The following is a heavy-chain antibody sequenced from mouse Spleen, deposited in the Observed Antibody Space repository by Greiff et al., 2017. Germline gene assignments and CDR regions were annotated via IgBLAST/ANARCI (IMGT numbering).Heavy chain of an antibody. J-gene: IGHJ3*01. CDR2: IDPETGGT. CDR1: GYTFTDYE. Sequence: VKLMESGAELVRPGASVTLSCKASGYTFTDYEMHWVKQTPVHGLEWIGAIDPETGGTAYNQKFKGKAILTADKSSSTAYMELRSLTSEDSAVYYCTRKRGYGNSAWFAYWGQGTLVTVSA. D-gene: IGHD2-1*01. CDR3: TRKRGYGNSAWFAY. V-gene: IGHV1-15*01.